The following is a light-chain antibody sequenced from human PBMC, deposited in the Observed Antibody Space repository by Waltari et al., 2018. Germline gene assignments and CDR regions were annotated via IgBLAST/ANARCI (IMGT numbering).Light chain of an antibody. V-gene: IGKV4-1*01. CDR3: QQYYSIPIT. Sequence: DIVMTQSPDSLAVSLGERATINCKSSQSVLYCSNNKNYLAWYQQQPGQPPKLLIYWASTRESGVPDRFSGSGSGTDFTLTISSLQAEDVAVYYCQQYYSIPITFGQGTRLEIK. CDR2: WAS. J-gene: IGKJ5*01. CDR1: QSVLYCSNNKNY.